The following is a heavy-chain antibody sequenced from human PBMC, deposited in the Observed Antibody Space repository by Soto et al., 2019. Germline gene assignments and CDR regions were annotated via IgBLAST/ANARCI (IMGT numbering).Heavy chain of an antibody. J-gene: IGHJ4*02. D-gene: IGHD1-1*01. Sequence: EVQLVESGGGLVQPGGSLRLSCAVSGFTFSSDAMNWVRQAPGKGLEWVAYIHSIRSIIYYADSVKGRFTISRDNAKNSPYLQMDSLRDEDTAVYFCARDAWNADYDYWGQGTLVTVSS. CDR3: ARDAWNADYDY. V-gene: IGHV3-48*02. CDR1: GFTFSSDA. CDR2: IHSIRSII.